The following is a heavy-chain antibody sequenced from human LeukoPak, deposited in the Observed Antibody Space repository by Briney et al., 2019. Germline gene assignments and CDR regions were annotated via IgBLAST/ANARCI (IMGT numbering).Heavy chain of an antibody. D-gene: IGHD3-10*01. CDR2: VSYDGSNK. Sequence: GGSLRLSCTASGFTFNNYALHWVRQAPGKGLEWVAVVSYDGSNKFYADSVKGRFTISRDNSENTLYLQMNSLRAEDTAVYYCTRDKDMVRGIIYYFDYWGQGTLVTVSS. CDR1: GFTFNNYA. V-gene: IGHV3-30-3*01. J-gene: IGHJ4*02. CDR3: TRDKDMVRGIIYYFDY.